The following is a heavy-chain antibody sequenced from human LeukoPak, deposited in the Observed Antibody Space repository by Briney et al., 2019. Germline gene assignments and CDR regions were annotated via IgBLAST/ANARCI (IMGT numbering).Heavy chain of an antibody. CDR3: TANSGYDDYVGFDY. J-gene: IGHJ4*02. V-gene: IGHV3-15*07. CDR2: IKSKTDGGTT. D-gene: IGHD4-17*01. CDR1: GFTFSSYS. Sequence: PGGSLRLSCVDSGFTFSSYSMNWVRQAPGKGLEWVGRIKSKTDGGTTDYAAPVKGRFTISRDDSRNTLCLQMNSLKTEDTAVYYCTANSGYDDYVGFDYWGQGTLVTVSS.